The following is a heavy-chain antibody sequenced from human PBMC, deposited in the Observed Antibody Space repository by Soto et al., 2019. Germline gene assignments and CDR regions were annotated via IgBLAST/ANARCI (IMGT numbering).Heavy chain of an antibody. D-gene: IGHD4-17*01. J-gene: IGHJ6*02. CDR2: IIPIFGTA. CDR3: ARRASYGGDYYYGMDV. CDR1: GGTFSSCA. Sequence: VASVKVSCKASGGTFSSCAISWVRQAPGQGLEWMGGIIPIFGTANYAQKFQGRVTITADESTSTAYMELSSLRSEDTAVYYCARRASYGGDYYYGMDVWGQGTTVTVSS. V-gene: IGHV1-69*13.